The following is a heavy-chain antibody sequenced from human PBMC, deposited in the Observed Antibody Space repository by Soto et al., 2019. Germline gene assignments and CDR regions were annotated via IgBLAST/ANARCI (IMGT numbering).Heavy chain of an antibody. Sequence: SETLSLTCAVYGGSFSGYYWSWIRQPPGKGLEWIGEINHSGSTNYNPSLKSRVTISVDTSKNQFSLKLSSVTAADTAVYYCARGYSGYDPFDYWGQGTLVTVSS. CDR1: GGSFSGYY. D-gene: IGHD5-12*01. CDR3: ARGYSGYDPFDY. J-gene: IGHJ4*02. V-gene: IGHV4-34*01. CDR2: INHSGST.